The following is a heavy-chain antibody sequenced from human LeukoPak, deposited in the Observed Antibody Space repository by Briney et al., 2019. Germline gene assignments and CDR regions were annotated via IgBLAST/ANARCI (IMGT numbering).Heavy chain of an antibody. V-gene: IGHV4-61*05. CDR3: ARGTSSSYENFQH. D-gene: IGHD2-15*01. Sequence: PSETLSLTCTVSGGSISSSSYYWGWIRQPPGKGLEWIGYLYYGVTTYNPSLKSRVTISVDTSNNRFSLNLSSVTAADTAVYFCARGTSSSYENFQHWGQGTLVTVSS. CDR2: LYYGVT. CDR1: GGSISSSSYY. J-gene: IGHJ1*01.